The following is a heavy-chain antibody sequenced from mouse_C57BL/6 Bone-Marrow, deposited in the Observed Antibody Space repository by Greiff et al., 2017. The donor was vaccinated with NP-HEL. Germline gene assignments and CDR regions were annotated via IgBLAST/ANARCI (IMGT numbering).Heavy chain of an antibody. V-gene: IGHV1-62-2*01. CDR1: GYTFTEYT. CDR2: FYPGSGSI. CDR3: ARHGGTAQTYYAMDY. D-gene: IGHD3-2*02. Sequence: VQRVESGAELVKPGASVKLSCKASGYTFTEYTIHWVKQRSGQGLEWIGWFYPGSGSIKYNEKFKDKATLTADKSSSTVYMELIRLTSEDSAVYFCARHGGTAQTYYAMDYWGQGTSVTVSS. J-gene: IGHJ4*01.